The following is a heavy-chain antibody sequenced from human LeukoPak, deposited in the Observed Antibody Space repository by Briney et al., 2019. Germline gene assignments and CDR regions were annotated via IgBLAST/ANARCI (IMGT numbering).Heavy chain of an antibody. CDR3: ARAAAAAGIRYWYFDL. Sequence: SETLSLTCTVSGGSISGYYWSWLRQPPGKGLEWIGYIYYSGSANYSPSLKSRVTISVDTSKNQFSLKLSSVTAADTAVYYCARAAAAAGIRYWYFDLWGRGTLVTVSS. CDR2: IYYSGSA. CDR1: GGSISGYY. J-gene: IGHJ2*01. D-gene: IGHD6-13*01. V-gene: IGHV4-59*12.